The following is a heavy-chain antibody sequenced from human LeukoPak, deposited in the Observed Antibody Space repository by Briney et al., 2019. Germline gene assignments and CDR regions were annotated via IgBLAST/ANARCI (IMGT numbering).Heavy chain of an antibody. CDR1: GYIFTSYW. V-gene: IGHV5-51*01. D-gene: IGHD2-2*01. CDR3: ARLIVVPAAMGRWFDP. J-gene: IGHJ5*02. CDR2: IYPGDSDT. Sequence: GESLKISCKGSGYIFTSYWIAWVRQMPGKGLEWMGIIYPGDSDTRYSPSFQGQVTISADKSISTAYLQWSSLKASDTAMYYCARLIVVPAAMGRWFDPWGQGTLVTVSS.